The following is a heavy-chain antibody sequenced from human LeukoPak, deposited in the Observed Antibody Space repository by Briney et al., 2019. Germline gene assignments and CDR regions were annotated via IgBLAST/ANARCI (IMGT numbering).Heavy chain of an antibody. Sequence: GGSLRLSCAASGFTFSSYAMSWVRQAPGKGLEWVSAISGSGSYTYYGDSVKGRFTISRDNSKNTIYLQMNSLRAEDTAVYYCARGSMITFGGVVPFLVYWGQGTLVTVSS. D-gene: IGHD3-16*01. CDR1: GFTFSSYA. J-gene: IGHJ4*02. CDR3: ARGSMITFGGVVPFLVY. CDR2: ISGSGSYT. V-gene: IGHV3-23*01.